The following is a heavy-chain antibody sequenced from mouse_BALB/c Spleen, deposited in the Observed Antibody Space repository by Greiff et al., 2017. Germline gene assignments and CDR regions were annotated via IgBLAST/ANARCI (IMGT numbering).Heavy chain of an antibody. CDR2: ISSGGSYT. CDR1: GFTFSSYG. CDR3: ARHETTTRYFDY. V-gene: IGHV5-6*01. J-gene: IGHJ2*01. D-gene: IGHD1-1*01. Sequence: EVQVVESGGDLVKPGGSLKLSCAASGFTFSSYGMSWVRQTPDKRLEWVATISSGGSYTYYPDSVKGRFTISRDNAKNTLYLQMSSLKSEDTAMYYCARHETTTRYFDYWGQGTTLTVSS.